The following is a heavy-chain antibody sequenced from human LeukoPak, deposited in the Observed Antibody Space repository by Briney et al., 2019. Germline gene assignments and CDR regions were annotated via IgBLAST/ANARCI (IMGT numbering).Heavy chain of an antibody. D-gene: IGHD1-14*01. Sequence: PSETLSLTCAVYGGSFSGYYWSWIRQPPGKGLEWIGEINHSGSTNYNPSLKSRVTISVDTSKNQFSLKLSSVTAADTAVYYCARQKTTPYYYYYGMDVWGQGTTVTVSS. CDR1: GGSFSGYY. CDR2: INHSGST. J-gene: IGHJ6*02. V-gene: IGHV4-34*01. CDR3: ARQKTTPYYYYYGMDV.